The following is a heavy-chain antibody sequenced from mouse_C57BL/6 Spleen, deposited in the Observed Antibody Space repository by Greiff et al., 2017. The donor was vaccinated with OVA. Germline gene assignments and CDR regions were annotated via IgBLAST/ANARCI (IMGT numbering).Heavy chain of an antibody. J-gene: IGHJ2*01. CDR2: INPSTGGT. CDR1: GYSFTGYY. CDR3: ARNGAAQARFEY. V-gene: IGHV1-42*01. Sequence: LVESGPELVKPGASVKISCKASGYSFTGYYMNWVKQSPEKSLEWIGEINPSTGGTTYNQKFKAKATLTVDKSSSTAYMQLKSLTSEDSAVYYCARNGAAQARFEYWGQGTTLTVSS. D-gene: IGHD3-2*02.